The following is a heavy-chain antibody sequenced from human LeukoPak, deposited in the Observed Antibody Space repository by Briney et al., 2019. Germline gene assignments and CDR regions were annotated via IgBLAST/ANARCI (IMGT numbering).Heavy chain of an antibody. D-gene: IGHD3-3*01. CDR3: ARDLRSGAYYYFYMDV. CDR2: VSRNGGRT. CDR1: GFDFSSYG. J-gene: IGHJ6*03. V-gene: IGHV3-64*01. Sequence: SGGSLRLSCEASGFDFSSYGMHWVRQAPGKGLEYVAAVSRNGGRTYYANSVKGRFTISRDNSRNTLYLQMGSLRSEDTALYYCARDLRSGAYYYFYMDVWGNGTTVVVSS.